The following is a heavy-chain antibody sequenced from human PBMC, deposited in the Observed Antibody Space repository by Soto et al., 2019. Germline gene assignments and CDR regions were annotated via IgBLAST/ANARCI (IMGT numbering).Heavy chain of an antibody. CDR1: GYSFISYW. V-gene: IGHV5-51*01. D-gene: IGHD2-15*01. J-gene: IGHJ3*02. CDR2: FYPGDSTS. CDR3: ARIIGYCRNNDCSWTFDI. Sequence: GESLKISCKTSGYSFISYWVAWVRQLPGKGLEWMGTFYPGDSTSTYSPSFQGQVTISVDKSISTAYLQLSSLKASETAMYYCARIIGYCRNNDCSWTFDIWGQGTRVTVSS.